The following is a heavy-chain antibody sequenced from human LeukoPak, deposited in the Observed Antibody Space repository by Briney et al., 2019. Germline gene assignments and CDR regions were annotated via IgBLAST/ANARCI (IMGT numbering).Heavy chain of an antibody. CDR2: IRYDGSNK. Sequence: GGSLRLSCAASGFTFSSYGMHWVRQAPGKGLEWVAFIRYDGSNKYYADSVKGRFTISRDNAKNSLYLQMNSLRAEDTALYYCARDEGSSWPVRFDYWGQGTLVTVSS. V-gene: IGHV3-30*02. J-gene: IGHJ4*02. CDR3: ARDEGSSWPVRFDY. CDR1: GFTFSSYG. D-gene: IGHD6-13*01.